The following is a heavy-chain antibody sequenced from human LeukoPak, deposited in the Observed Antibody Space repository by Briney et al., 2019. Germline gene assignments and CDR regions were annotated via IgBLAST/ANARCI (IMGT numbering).Heavy chain of an antibody. CDR1: GFTFTNYA. Sequence: GGSLRLSCTASGFTFTNYAMSWVRQAPGKGLECVSSVSGSGGSTFYADSVKGRFTISRDNSKSTLYLQMNSLRAEDTAVYYCAKDGVPNWFDPWGQGTLVTVSS. D-gene: IGHD2-8*01. J-gene: IGHJ5*02. V-gene: IGHV3-23*01. CDR3: AKDGVPNWFDP. CDR2: VSGSGGST.